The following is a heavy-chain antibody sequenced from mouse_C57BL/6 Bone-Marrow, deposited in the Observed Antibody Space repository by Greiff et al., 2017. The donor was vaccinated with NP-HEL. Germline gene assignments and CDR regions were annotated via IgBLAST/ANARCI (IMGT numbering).Heavy chain of an antibody. CDR3: ARITTVVATNDYAMDY. J-gene: IGHJ4*01. D-gene: IGHD1-1*01. V-gene: IGHV5-15*01. CDR1: GFTFSDYG. Sequence: EVQRVESGGGLVQPGGSLKLSCAASGFTFSDYGMAWVRQAPRKGPEWVAFISNLAYSIYYADTVTGRFTISRENAKNTLYLEMSSLRSEDTAMYYCARITTVVATNDYAMDYWGQGTSVTVSS. CDR2: ISNLAYSI.